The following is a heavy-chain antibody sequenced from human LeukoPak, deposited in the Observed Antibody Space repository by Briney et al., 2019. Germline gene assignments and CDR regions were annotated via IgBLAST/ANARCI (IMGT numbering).Heavy chain of an antibody. Sequence: HPGRSLRLSCAASGFTFSSYAMHWVRQAPGKGLEWVAVISYDGTYKYYADSVKGRFTISRDNSKNTLYLQMNSLRAEDTAVYYCARTPGNGIHYFDCWGQGTLVTVSS. J-gene: IGHJ4*02. D-gene: IGHD2-8*01. CDR1: GFTFSSYA. CDR2: ISYDGTYK. V-gene: IGHV3-30*04. CDR3: ARTPGNGIHYFDC.